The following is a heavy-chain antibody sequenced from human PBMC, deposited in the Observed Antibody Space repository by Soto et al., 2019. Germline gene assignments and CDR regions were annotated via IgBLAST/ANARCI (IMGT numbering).Heavy chain of an antibody. CDR3: AADPTDYYYSSGYYYFDF. D-gene: IGHD3-22*01. CDR1: GFTFTSSA. Sequence: SVKVSCKASGFTFTSSAVQWVRQARGQRLEWIGWIVVGSGNTNYAQKFQERVTITRDMSTSTAYMELSSLRSEDTAVYYCAADPTDYYYSSGYYYFDFWCHGTLVTVSS. J-gene: IGHJ4*01. V-gene: IGHV1-58*01. CDR2: IVVGSGNT.